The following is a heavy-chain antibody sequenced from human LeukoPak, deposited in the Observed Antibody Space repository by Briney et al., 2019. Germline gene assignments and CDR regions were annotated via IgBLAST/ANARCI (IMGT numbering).Heavy chain of an antibody. CDR1: GYTFTSYY. V-gene: IGHV1-46*01. CDR3: AKPSGYDGAEDY. J-gene: IGHJ4*02. D-gene: IGHD5-12*01. Sequence: ASVKVSGKASGYTFTSYYMHWVRQAPGQGLEWMGMKNPSGGSTSLVQKFQGRATMTRDMSTSTVYMELSSLRSEDTAVYYCAKPSGYDGAEDYWGQGTLVTVSS. CDR2: KNPSGGST.